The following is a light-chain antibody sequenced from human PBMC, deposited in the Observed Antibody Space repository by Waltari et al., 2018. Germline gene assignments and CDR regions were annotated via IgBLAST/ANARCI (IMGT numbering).Light chain of an antibody. CDR3: QQHYFTPPRT. CDR1: QDISNS. CDR2: AAS. J-gene: IGKJ1*01. Sequence: DIQMTQSPSSLSASVGDRVTITCRGSQDISNSLAWYQQKAGKAPKLLLSAASRLERGVPSRFLGSGSGTHFTLTIIRLQPDDFATYYCQQHYFTPPRTFGQGTKVELK. V-gene: IGKV1-NL1*01.